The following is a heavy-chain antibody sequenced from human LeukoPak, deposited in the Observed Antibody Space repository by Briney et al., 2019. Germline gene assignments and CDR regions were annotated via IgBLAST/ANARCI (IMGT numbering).Heavy chain of an antibody. CDR1: GFSFSSYA. CDR3: ARDRLRYFDPHWYFDL. Sequence: GGSLRLSCAASGFSFSSYAMSWVRQAPGKGLEWVSAISGSGDSTYYADSVKGRFTISRANSKNTLYLQMNSLRAEDTAVYYCARDRLRYFDPHWYFDLWGRGTLVTVSS. CDR2: ISGSGDST. J-gene: IGHJ2*01. D-gene: IGHD3-9*01. V-gene: IGHV3-23*01.